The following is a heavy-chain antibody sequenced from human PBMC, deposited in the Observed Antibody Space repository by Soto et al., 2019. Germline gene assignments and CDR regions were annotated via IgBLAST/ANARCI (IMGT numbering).Heavy chain of an antibody. V-gene: IGHV3-30*03. J-gene: IGHJ4*02. CDR1: GFPFSSYD. Sequence: GGSLRLSCAASGFPFSSYDIHWVRQAPGKGLEWVAVISYDGRNIFYADSVKGRFTISRDNSKNTLYLQINTLRTEDTAVYYCAFSGYCSGDSCYEGSFDYWGQGTLVTVSS. CDR2: ISYDGRNI. D-gene: IGHD2-15*01. CDR3: AFSGYCSGDSCYEGSFDY.